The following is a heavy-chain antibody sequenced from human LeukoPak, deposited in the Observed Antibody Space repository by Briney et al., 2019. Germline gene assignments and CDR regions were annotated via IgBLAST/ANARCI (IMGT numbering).Heavy chain of an antibody. J-gene: IGHJ4*02. Sequence: SGPTLVNPTETLTLTCTVSGFSLSNPRMSVSWIRQPPGKALEWLAHIFSNDEQSYSTSLKSRLTISKDTSKRQVVLTMTNMDPVDTATYYCARSDYDTWSGSSYYFDYWGQGTLVTVSS. CDR1: GFSLSNPRMS. V-gene: IGHV2-26*01. D-gene: IGHD3-3*01. CDR3: ARSDYDTWSGSSYYFDY. CDR2: IFSNDEQ.